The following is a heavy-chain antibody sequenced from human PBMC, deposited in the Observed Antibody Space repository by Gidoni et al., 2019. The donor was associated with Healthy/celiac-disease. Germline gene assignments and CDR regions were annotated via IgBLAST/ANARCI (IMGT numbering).Heavy chain of an antibody. J-gene: IGHJ4*02. CDR1: GFTFGDYA. V-gene: IGHV3-49*03. Sequence: EVQLVESGGGLVQPGRSLRLSCTASGFTFGDYAMSWFRQAPGKGLEWVGFIRSKAYGGTTEYAASVKGRFTISRDDSKSIAYLQMNSLKTEDTAVYYCTRGGVDYGDYALDYWGQGTLVTVSS. D-gene: IGHD4-17*01. CDR3: TRGGVDYGDYALDY. CDR2: IRSKAYGGTT.